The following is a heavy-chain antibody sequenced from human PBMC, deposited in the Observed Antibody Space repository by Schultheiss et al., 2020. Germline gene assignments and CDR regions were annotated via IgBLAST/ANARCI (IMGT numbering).Heavy chain of an antibody. CDR2: ISYDGSNK. V-gene: IGHV3-30*18. Sequence: GGSLRLSCAASGFTFSYYYMSGVRQAPGKGLEWVAVISYDGSNKYYADSVKGRFTISRDNSKNTLYLQMNSLRAEDTAVYYCAKGSAMVWDYWGQGTLVTVSS. D-gene: IGHD5-18*01. J-gene: IGHJ4*02. CDR3: AKGSAMVWDY. CDR1: GFTFSYYY.